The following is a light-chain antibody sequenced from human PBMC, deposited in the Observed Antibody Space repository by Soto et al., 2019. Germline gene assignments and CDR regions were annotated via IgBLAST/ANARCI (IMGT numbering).Light chain of an antibody. J-gene: IGKJ1*01. Sequence: DIQLTQSPSVLSASVGDTVTITCRASQALSNYLAWYQQKPGKAPDLLIYSASTLQSGVPSRFSGSGSETEFTLTISSLQPDDFATYYCQHYNSYSEAFGQGTKVDIK. CDR3: QHYNSYSEA. CDR2: SAS. V-gene: IGKV1-9*01. CDR1: QALSNY.